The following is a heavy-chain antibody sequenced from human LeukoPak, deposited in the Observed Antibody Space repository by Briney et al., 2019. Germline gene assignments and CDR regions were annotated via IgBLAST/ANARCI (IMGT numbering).Heavy chain of an antibody. D-gene: IGHD3-10*01. Sequence: PGGSLRLSCAASGFTFDDYAMHWVRQVPGKGLEWVSGISWNSGSTGYADSVKGRFTISRDNAKNSLYLQMNSLRAEDTALYYCAKGWFGELRWGAFDIWGQGTMVTVSS. CDR3: AKGWFGELRWGAFDI. J-gene: IGHJ3*02. CDR2: ISWNSGST. CDR1: GFTFDDYA. V-gene: IGHV3-9*01.